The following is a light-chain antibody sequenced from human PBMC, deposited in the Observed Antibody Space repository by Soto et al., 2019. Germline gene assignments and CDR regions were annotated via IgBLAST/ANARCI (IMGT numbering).Light chain of an antibody. CDR3: QQRINSIT. Sequence: EIVLTQSPATLSLSPGERATLSCRASQSVSSYLAWYQQKPGQAPRLLIYDASNRATGIPARFSGSGSGTDCTLTISSLEPEDFAVYYCQQRINSITFGQGTRLEIK. CDR1: QSVSSY. CDR2: DAS. J-gene: IGKJ5*01. V-gene: IGKV3-11*01.